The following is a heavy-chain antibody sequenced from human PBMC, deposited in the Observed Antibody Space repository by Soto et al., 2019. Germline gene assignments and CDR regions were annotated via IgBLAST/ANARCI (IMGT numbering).Heavy chain of an antibody. CDR3: GRDLWVAGWLDAFSI. D-gene: IGHD6-19*01. J-gene: IGHJ3*02. CDR1: GGSISSYY. CDR2: IYYSGST. V-gene: IGHV4-59*01. Sequence: SETLSLTCTVSGGSISSYYWSWIRQPPGKGLEWIGYIYYSGSTNYNPSLKSRVTISVDTSKNQFSLKLSSVTAADTAVYYCGRDLWVAGWLDAFSIWGQGTMVIVSS.